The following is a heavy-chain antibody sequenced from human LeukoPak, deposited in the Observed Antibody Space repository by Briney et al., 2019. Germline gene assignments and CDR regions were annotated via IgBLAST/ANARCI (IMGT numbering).Heavy chain of an antibody. V-gene: IGHV3-23*01. J-gene: IGHJ4*02. Sequence: GGSLRLSCAASGFTFSSYAMSWVRQAPGKGLEWVSAISGSGGSTYYADSVKGRFTISRDNSKNTLYLQMNSLRAEDTAVYYCARDLELGYSYYFDYWGQGTLVTVSP. D-gene: IGHD2-21*01. CDR2: ISGSGGST. CDR1: GFTFSSYA. CDR3: ARDLELGYSYYFDY.